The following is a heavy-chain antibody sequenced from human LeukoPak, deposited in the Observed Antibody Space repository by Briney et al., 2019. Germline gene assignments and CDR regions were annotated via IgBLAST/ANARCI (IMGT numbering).Heavy chain of an antibody. J-gene: IGHJ4*02. CDR2: IWPGGSPT. CDR3: AKDQRPDSGYDIDS. Sequence: GALRLSRAASGFAFSSYTINWVRQAPGKGLEWVSLIWPGGSPTYYAESVKGRFTISRDNSKNIVYLQMYSLRAEDTAIYYCAKDQRPDSGYDIDSWGQGTLVTVSS. D-gene: IGHD5-12*01. CDR1: GFAFSSYT. V-gene: IGHV3-23*01.